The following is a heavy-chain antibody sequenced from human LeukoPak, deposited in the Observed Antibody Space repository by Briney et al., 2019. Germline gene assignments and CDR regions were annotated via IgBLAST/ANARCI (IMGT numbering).Heavy chain of an antibody. Sequence: GASVKVSCKASGYTFTSYYMHWVRQAPGQGLEWMGIINPSGGSTSYAQKFQGRVTMTRDMSTSTVYMELSSLRSEDTAVYYCVREPEATDGHHSSSPDLDYWGQGTLVTVSS. CDR2: INPSGGST. CDR3: VREPEATDGHHSSSPDLDY. CDR1: GYTFTSYY. V-gene: IGHV1-46*01. D-gene: IGHD6-6*01. J-gene: IGHJ4*02.